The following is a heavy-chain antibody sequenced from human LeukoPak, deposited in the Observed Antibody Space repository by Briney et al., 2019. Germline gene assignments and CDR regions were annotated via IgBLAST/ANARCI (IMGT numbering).Heavy chain of an antibody. CDR1: GYTFTSYG. CDR2: ISAYNGNT. CDR3: ARDLVYYGSGSYGY. D-gene: IGHD3-10*01. Sequence: ASVKVSCKASGYTFTSYGISWVRQAPGQGLEWMGWISAYNGNTNCAQKLQGRVTMTTDTSTSTAYMELRSLRSDDTAVYYCARDLVYYGSGSYGYWGQGTLVTVSS. J-gene: IGHJ4*02. V-gene: IGHV1-18*01.